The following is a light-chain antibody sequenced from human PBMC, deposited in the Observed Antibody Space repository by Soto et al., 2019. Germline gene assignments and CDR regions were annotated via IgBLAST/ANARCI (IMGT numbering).Light chain of an antibody. Sequence: EIVLTQSPATLSLSPGERATLSCRASQSVSSYLAWYQQKAGQAPRLLIYDTFNRATGIPARFSGSGSGTAVTLTISSLEPEDFAVYYCQQRSNWPRGMYTFGQGTKLEI. V-gene: IGKV3-11*01. CDR1: QSVSSY. J-gene: IGKJ2*01. CDR2: DTF. CDR3: QQRSNWPRGMYT.